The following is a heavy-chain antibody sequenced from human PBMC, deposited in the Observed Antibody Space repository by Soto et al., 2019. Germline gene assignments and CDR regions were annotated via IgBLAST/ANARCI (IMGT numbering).Heavy chain of an antibody. CDR2: IIPIFGTA. D-gene: IGHD2-15*01. J-gene: IGHJ6*02. CDR1: GGTFSSYA. Sequence: QVQLVQSGAEVKKPGSSVKVSCKASGGTFSSYAISWVRQAPGQGLEWMGGIIPIFGTANYAQKFQGGVTITADESTSTAYMELSSLRSEDTAVYYCARFEGVVAATNYYYYGMDVWGQGTTVTVSS. V-gene: IGHV1-69*01. CDR3: ARFEGVVAATNYYYYGMDV.